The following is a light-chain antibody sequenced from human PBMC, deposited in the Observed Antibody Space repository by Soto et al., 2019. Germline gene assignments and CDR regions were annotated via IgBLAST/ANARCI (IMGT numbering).Light chain of an antibody. CDR2: AAS. CDR1: QSISSY. Sequence: DIQITQSPSSLSASVGDRVTITCRASQSISSYLNWYQQKPGKAPKLLIYAASSLQSGVPSRFSGSGSGTEFTLTISSLQSEDLAVYDGQQYKNWLTWTCGQGTKVDIK. V-gene: IGKV1-39*01. J-gene: IGKJ1*01. CDR3: QQYKNWLTWT.